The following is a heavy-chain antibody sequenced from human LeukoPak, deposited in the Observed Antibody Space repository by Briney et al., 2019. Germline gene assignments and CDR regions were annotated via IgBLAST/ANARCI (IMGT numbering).Heavy chain of an antibody. Sequence: ASVKVSCKASGYTFTGYYMHWVRQAPGQGLEGMGWINPNSGGTNYAQKFQGRVTMTRDTSISTAYMELSRLRSDDTAVYYCARVIVPAVDWFDPWGQGTLVTVSS. CDR3: ARVIVPAVDWFDP. V-gene: IGHV1-2*02. D-gene: IGHD2-2*01. CDR2: INPNSGGT. CDR1: GYTFTGYY. J-gene: IGHJ5*02.